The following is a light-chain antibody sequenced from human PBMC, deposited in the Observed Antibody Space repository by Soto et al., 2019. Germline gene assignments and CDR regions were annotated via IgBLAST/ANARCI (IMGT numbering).Light chain of an antibody. CDR1: SSDVGSDNL. CDR3: CSYAPSPTLKV. Sequence: QSVLTQPASVSGSPGQSITISCTGTSSDVGSDNLVSWYQQHPGKATKLMIYEGTRRPPGVSNRFSCSKSGNTASLTISGLQPEDEADYYCCSYAPSPTLKVFGGGTKVTVL. V-gene: IGLV2-23*01. J-gene: IGLJ2*01. CDR2: EGT.